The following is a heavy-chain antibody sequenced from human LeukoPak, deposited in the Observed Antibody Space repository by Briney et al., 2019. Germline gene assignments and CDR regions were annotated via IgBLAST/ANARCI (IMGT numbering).Heavy chain of an antibody. V-gene: IGHV3-23*01. CDR1: GFTFSDYA. CDR2: ISGSGGST. Sequence: GGSLRLSCAASGFTFSDYAMSWVRQGPGKGLEWVSAISGSGGSTYYADSVKGRFTISRDNSKNTLYLQMNSLRAEDTAVYYCAKDPPFAYYYDSSGYFDYWGQGTLVTVSS. D-gene: IGHD3-22*01. J-gene: IGHJ4*02. CDR3: AKDPPFAYYYDSSGYFDY.